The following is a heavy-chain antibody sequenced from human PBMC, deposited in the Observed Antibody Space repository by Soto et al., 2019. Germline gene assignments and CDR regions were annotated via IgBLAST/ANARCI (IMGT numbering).Heavy chain of an antibody. CDR3: TTDSYSPMIVVRFDY. J-gene: IGHJ4*01. D-gene: IGHD3-22*01. CDR2: IKSKTDGGTT. Sequence: PGGSLRLACAACGFSLRNAWVNGVRQAPGKGLEWVGRIKSKTDGGTTDYAAPVKGRFAISRDDSKNILYLQMNSLKIEDTAVYYCTTDSYSPMIVVRFDYWGHGTLVTVSS. V-gene: IGHV3-15*07. CDR1: GFSLRNAW.